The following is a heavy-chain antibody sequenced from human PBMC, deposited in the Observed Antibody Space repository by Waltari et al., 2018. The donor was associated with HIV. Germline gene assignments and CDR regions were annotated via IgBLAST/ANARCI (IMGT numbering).Heavy chain of an antibody. CDR3: ARPLVVAATRGAFDI. Sequence: DVQLVQSGAEVQNPRESLKLSCKGSGYHFTTYSYGWARQMTGKGLEWMGIIYPGDSDTRYSPSFQGQVTISADKSISTAYLQWSSLKASDTAMYYCARPLVVAATRGAFDIWGQGTMVTVSS. CDR1: GYHFTTYS. CDR2: IYPGDSDT. J-gene: IGHJ3*02. D-gene: IGHD2-15*01. V-gene: IGHV5-51*01.